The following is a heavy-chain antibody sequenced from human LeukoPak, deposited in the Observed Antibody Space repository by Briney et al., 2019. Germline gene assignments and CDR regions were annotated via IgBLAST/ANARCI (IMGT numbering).Heavy chain of an antibody. Sequence: GSLRLSCAASGFTFSNAWMSWVRQAPGKGLEWVGRIKSKTDGGTTDYAAPVKGRFTISRNDSKNTLYLQMNSLKTEDTAVYYCTTGSYYYGSARSYLGDYWGQGTLVTVSS. CDR1: GFTFSNAW. J-gene: IGHJ4*02. CDR3: TTGSYYYGSARSYLGDY. V-gene: IGHV3-15*01. CDR2: IKSKTDGGTT. D-gene: IGHD3-10*01.